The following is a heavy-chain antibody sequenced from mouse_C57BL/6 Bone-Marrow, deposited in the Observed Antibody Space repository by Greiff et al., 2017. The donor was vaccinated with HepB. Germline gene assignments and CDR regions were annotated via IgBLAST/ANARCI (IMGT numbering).Heavy chain of an antibody. CDR2: IYPGNSDT. V-gene: IGHV1-5*01. J-gene: IGHJ1*03. CDR3: TRWAPYWYFDV. Sequence: VHVKQSGTVLARPGASVKMSCKTSGYTFTSYWMHWVKQRPGQGLEWIGAIYPGNSDTSYNQKFKGKAKLTAVTSASTAYMELSSLTNEYSAVYYCTRWAPYWYFDVWGTGTTVTVSS. CDR1: GYTFTSYW.